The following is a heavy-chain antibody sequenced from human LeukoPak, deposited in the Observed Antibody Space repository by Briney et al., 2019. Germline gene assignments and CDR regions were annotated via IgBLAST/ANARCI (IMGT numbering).Heavy chain of an antibody. V-gene: IGHV3-23*01. CDR3: AKRGVVIRVILVGFHKEAYYFDS. D-gene: IGHD3-22*01. CDR2: ISGRGENT. CDR1: GFTFSDYA. Sequence: GGSLRLSCAPSGFTFSDYAFHWVRQAPGKGLEWVSAISGRGENTYYADSVKGRFTISRDNPKNTLYLQMNSLRAEDTAVYFCAKRGVVIRVILVGFHKEAYYFDSWGQGALVTVSS. J-gene: IGHJ4*02.